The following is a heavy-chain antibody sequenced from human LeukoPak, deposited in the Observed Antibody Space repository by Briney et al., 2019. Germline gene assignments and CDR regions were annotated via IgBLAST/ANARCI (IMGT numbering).Heavy chain of an antibody. CDR3: ARQGGGFRYFDL. CDR2: IYYSGST. V-gene: IGHV4-59*08. Sequence: SETLSLTCTVSGGSISSYYWSWIRQPPGKGPEWIGCIYYSGSTNYNPSLKSRVTISVDTSKNQFSLKLSSVTAADTAVYYCARQGGGFRYFDLWGRGTLVTVSS. CDR1: GGSISSYY. J-gene: IGHJ2*01. D-gene: IGHD6-25*01.